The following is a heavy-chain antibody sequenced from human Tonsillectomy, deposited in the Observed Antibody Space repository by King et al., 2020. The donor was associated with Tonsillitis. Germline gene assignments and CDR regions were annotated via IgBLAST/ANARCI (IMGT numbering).Heavy chain of an antibody. CDR3: AREGSTQDYGNAFDI. CDR2: IWYYGSNK. Sequence: VQLVESGGGVVQPGRSLRLSCAASGFTFSNYGMHWVRQAPGKGLEWGAVIWYYGSNKYYADSVKGRFTISRDNSKNTLYLKMNSLSAGDTAVYYCAREGSTQDYGNAFDIWGQGTMVTVSS. J-gene: IGHJ3*02. V-gene: IGHV3-33*08. D-gene: IGHD4-17*01. CDR1: GFTFSNYG.